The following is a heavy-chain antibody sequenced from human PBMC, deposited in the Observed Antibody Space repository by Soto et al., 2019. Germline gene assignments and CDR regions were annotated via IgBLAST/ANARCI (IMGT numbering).Heavy chain of an antibody. J-gene: IGHJ6*02. D-gene: IGHD3-9*01. V-gene: IGHV3-11*01. CDR2: ISSGASTI. CDR1: GFTFSDYY. CDR3: ARGGVRYPSWCGRDV. Sequence: QVQLVASGGGLVKPGGSLRLSCTASGFTFSDYYMNWIRQAPGKGLEWVSYISSGASTIYYADSVKGRFTISRDNARNALYLQMNSLRAEDTAVYSSARGGVRYPSWCGRDVWGQGTTVTFSS.